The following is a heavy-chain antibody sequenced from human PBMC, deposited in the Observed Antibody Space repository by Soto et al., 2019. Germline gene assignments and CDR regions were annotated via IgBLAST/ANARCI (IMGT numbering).Heavy chain of an antibody. CDR2: IYGGDTT. D-gene: IGHD6-19*01. Sequence: EVQLVESGGGLIQPGGSLRLSCAASGFAVSSKYMTWVRQAPGKGLEWVSVIYGGDTTYYADSVKGRFTISRDTSKNTLYLQMNSLRAEDTAMYYCVQTTGWPGFDFWGQGTLVTVSS. V-gene: IGHV3-53*01. CDR3: VQTTGWPGFDF. CDR1: GFAVSSKY. J-gene: IGHJ4*02.